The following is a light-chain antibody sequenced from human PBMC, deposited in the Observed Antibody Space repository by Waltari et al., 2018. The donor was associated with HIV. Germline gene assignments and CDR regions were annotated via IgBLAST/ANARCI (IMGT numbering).Light chain of an antibody. Sequence: QSALTQPPSVSASPGQSVTLSSTGTSSDIGAYNRVSWYLQPPGTAPKVIIYEVKNRPSGVPDRFSGSKSGSTASLTISGLQAEDEADYFCSSYKNNNTLVFGTGTKVTVL. V-gene: IGLV2-18*02. J-gene: IGLJ1*01. CDR2: EVK. CDR1: SSDIGAYNR. CDR3: SSYKNNNTLV.